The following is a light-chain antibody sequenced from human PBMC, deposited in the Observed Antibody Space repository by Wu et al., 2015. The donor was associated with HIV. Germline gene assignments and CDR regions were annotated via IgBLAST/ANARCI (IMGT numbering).Light chain of an antibody. J-gene: IGKJ5*01. Sequence: VGDRVTITCGKSGIRYRFRLYTTETTGKPLSSSYMGHPFYRVVPGSRFSGSGSDTDFTLTISSLQPEDFATYYCLQDYSYPRITFGQGTRLEIK. CDR1: GIRYR. CDR3: LQDYSYPRIT. CDR2: GHP. V-gene: IGKV1-6*01.